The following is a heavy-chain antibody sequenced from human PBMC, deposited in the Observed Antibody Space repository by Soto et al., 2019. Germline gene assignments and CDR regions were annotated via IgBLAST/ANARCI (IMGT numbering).Heavy chain of an antibody. V-gene: IGHV4-4*07. CDR1: GGSIGSYY. Sequence: PSETLSLTCTVSGGSIGSYYWSWIRQPAGKGLEWIGRIYTSGSTNYNPSLKSRVTMSVATSKNQFSLKLSSVTAADTAVYYCARDQILRYFDWLFRDDAFDIWGQGTMVTVSS. CDR3: ARDQILRYFDWLFRDDAFDI. D-gene: IGHD3-9*01. J-gene: IGHJ3*02. CDR2: IYTSGST.